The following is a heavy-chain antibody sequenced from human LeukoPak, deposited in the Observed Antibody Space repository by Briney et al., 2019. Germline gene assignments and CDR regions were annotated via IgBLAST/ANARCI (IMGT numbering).Heavy chain of an antibody. CDR1: GGSISSYY. Sequence: SETLSLTCTVSGGSISSYYWSWIRQPPGKGLEWIGYIYYSGSTNYNPSLKSRVTISVDTSKNQFSLKLSSVTAADTAVYYCARGVGAWHWFDPWGQGTLVTVSS. V-gene: IGHV4-59*01. D-gene: IGHD1-26*01. J-gene: IGHJ5*02. CDR2: IYYSGST. CDR3: ARGVGAWHWFDP.